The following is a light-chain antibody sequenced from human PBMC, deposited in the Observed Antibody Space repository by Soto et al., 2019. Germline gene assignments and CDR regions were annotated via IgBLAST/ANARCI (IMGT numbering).Light chain of an antibody. J-gene: IGKJ1*01. CDR3: QQYYSTPWT. Sequence: DIVMTQSPDSLAVSLGERATINCKSSQSVLYSSNNKNYLAWYQQKPGQPPKLLIYWASTRESGVPDRFSGSRSGTHFTLTISRLQAEDVAVYSCQQYYSTPWTFGQGTKVEIK. CDR2: WAS. V-gene: IGKV4-1*01. CDR1: QSVLYSSNNKNY.